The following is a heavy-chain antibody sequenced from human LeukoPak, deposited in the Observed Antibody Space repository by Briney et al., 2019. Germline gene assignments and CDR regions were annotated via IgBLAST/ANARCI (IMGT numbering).Heavy chain of an antibody. J-gene: IGHJ5*02. CDR1: GYSISSGYY. CDR2: IYHSGGT. V-gene: IGHV4-38-2*01. CDR3: SIGVPFDP. D-gene: IGHD2-8*01. Sequence: SETLSLTCAVSGYSISSGYYWGWIRQPPGKGLEWIGSIYHSGGTYYNPSLKSRVTISVDTSKNQFSLKLSSVTAADTAVYYCSIGVPFDPWGQGTLVTVSS.